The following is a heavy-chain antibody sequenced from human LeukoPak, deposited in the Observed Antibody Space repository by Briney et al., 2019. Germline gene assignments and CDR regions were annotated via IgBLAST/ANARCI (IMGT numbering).Heavy chain of an antibody. J-gene: IGHJ4*02. CDR1: GGSISSSNYY. Sequence: PSETLSLTCTVSGGSISSSNYYWGWIRQPPGKGLEWIGSIYYSGSTYYNPSLKSRVTISVDTSKNQFSLKLSSVTAADTAVYYCAREERPRYYYDSLGPFDYWGQGTLVTVSS. CDR2: IYYSGST. D-gene: IGHD3-22*01. CDR3: AREERPRYYYDSLGPFDY. V-gene: IGHV4-39*07.